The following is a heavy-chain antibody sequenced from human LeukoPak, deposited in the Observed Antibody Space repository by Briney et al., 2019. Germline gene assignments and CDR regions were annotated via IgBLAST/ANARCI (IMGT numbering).Heavy chain of an antibody. D-gene: IGHD6-13*01. Sequence: GGPLRLSCAASGFAFSSYAMHWVRQAPGKGLEWVAVISYDGSNKYYADSVKGRFTISRDNSKDTLYLQMNSLRAEDTAVYYCARVGDRRRYSSSWYVRYWGQRTLVTASS. CDR3: ARVGDRRRYSSSWYVRY. J-gene: IGHJ4*02. CDR2: ISYDGSNK. V-gene: IGHV3-30*04. CDR1: GFAFSSYA.